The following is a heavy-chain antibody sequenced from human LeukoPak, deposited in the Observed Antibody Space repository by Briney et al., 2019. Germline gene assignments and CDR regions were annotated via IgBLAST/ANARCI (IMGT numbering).Heavy chain of an antibody. J-gene: IGHJ4*02. Sequence: SETLSLTCAVYGGSFSGYYWSWIREPPGEGLEWGGEINHSGSTNYNPSLQSRVTISVDTSKNQFSLKLSSVTAADTAVYYCASLRVREQWLVPFDYWGQGTLVTVSS. D-gene: IGHD6-19*01. CDR1: GGSFSGYY. CDR3: ASLRVREQWLVPFDY. CDR2: INHSGST. V-gene: IGHV4-34*01.